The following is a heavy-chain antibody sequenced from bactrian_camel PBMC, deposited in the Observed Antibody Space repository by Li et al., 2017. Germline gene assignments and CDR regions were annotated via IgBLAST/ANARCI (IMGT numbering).Heavy chain of an antibody. J-gene: IGHJ4*01. CDR2: IATGSGNT. V-gene: IGHV3S1*01. Sequence: HVQLVESGGGSVQAGGSLKLSCAASGYTYNRNCMAWFRQAPGKEREGVARIATGSGNTYYADSVKGRFTTSRDNAKDTLYLQMNSLKIEDTAVYYCALGSSRQATMTARGKGTQVTVS. D-gene: IGHD3*01. CDR1: GYTYNRNC.